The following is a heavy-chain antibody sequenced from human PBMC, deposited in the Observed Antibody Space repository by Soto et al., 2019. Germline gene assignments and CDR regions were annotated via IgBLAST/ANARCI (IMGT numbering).Heavy chain of an antibody. J-gene: IGHJ5*02. CDR2: IWYDGSNK. Sequence: QVQLVESGGGVVQPGRSLRLSCAASGFTFRNYGMHWVRQAPGKGLEWLAVIWYDGSNKYYADSVKGRFTISRDNSKNPLDLEMNSLRDEDTAVYYCARDLRSRRYDLWGQGTLVIVSA. CDR3: ARDLRSRRYDL. CDR1: GFTFRNYG. D-gene: IGHD1-20*01. V-gene: IGHV3-33*01.